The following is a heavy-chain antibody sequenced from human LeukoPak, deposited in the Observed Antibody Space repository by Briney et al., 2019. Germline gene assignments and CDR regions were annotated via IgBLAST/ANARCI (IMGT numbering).Heavy chain of an antibody. D-gene: IGHD3-3*01. J-gene: IGHJ6*02. CDR1: GFTFSRDY. CDR2: ISSNGGKT. Sequence: PGGSLRLSCAASGFTFSRDYIHWVRQAPGKGLEYVSAISSNGGKTHYTNSVKGRFTISRDNSQNTVYLQMGSLSTEDTAVYYCARDTNREQDIWGQGTTVTVSS. V-gene: IGHV3-64*01. CDR3: ARDTNREQDI.